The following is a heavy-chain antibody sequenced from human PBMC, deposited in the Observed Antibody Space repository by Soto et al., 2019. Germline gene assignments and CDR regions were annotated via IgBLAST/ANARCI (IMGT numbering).Heavy chain of an antibody. CDR3: AKKVNSGPGSQYFDY. D-gene: IGHD3-10*01. CDR1: GFTFSSYS. V-gene: IGHV3-23*01. CDR2: FRSGGDDGTT. Sequence: GGSLRLSCAASGFTFSSYSMSWVRQAPGKGLEWVSGFRSGGDDGTTYYADSVKGRFTISRDNSKNTLFLQMDSLRAEDTAIYYCAKKVNSGPGSQYFDYWGQGTPVTVSS. J-gene: IGHJ4*02.